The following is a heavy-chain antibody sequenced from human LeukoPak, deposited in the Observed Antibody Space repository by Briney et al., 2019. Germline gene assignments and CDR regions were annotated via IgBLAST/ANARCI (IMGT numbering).Heavy chain of an antibody. CDR1: GGSFSGYY. CDR3: ARHVLLWFGEIHFDI. V-gene: IGHV4-34*01. D-gene: IGHD3-10*01. Sequence: SETLSLTCAAYGGSFSGYYWSWIRRPPGKGLEWIGEINHSGSTNYNPSLKSRVTISVDTSKNQFSLKLSSVTAADTAVYYCARHVLLWFGEIHFDIWGQGTMVTVSS. CDR2: INHSGST. J-gene: IGHJ3*02.